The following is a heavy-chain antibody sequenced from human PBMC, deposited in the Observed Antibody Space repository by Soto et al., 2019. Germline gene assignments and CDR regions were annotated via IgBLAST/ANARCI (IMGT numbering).Heavy chain of an antibody. CDR3: ARGGWSVDY. D-gene: IGHD6-19*01. CDR1: GGSMTPFY. J-gene: IGHJ4*02. V-gene: IGHV4-59*01. CDR2: IYYNGNT. Sequence: QVQLQESGPGLVKTSETLSLTCTVSGGSMTPFYWSWIRQPPGKGLEWIGYIYYNGNTNYNASLNSRVTISVDTSKNQLSLQLTSVTAADTAVYFCARGGWSVDYWGRGTLVTVSS.